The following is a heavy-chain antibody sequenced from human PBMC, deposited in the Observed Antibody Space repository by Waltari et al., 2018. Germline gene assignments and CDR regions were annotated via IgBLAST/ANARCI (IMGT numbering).Heavy chain of an antibody. CDR2: SNPNRGGT. J-gene: IGHJ6*02. V-gene: IGHV1-2*02. CDR1: GYTFTGYY. D-gene: IGHD6-6*01. Sequence: QVQLVQSGAEVKKPGASVKVSCKASGYTFTGYYMHWVRQAPGQGLEWIGVSNPNRGGTTYAQKFQGGFTMTRYTSTSTAYRELSRLRSDDTAVYYCARYGAYSSSSDYYYGMDVWGQGTTVTVSS. CDR3: ARYGAYSSSSDYYYGMDV.